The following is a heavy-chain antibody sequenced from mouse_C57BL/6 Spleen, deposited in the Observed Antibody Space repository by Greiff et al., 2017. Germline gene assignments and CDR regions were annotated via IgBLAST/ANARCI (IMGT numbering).Heavy chain of an antibody. J-gene: IGHJ3*01. D-gene: IGHD1-1*01. V-gene: IGHV1-54*01. CDR1: GYSFTNYL. Sequence: VQLQQSGAELVRPGPSVKVSCKASGYSFTNYLIEWVKQRPGQGLEWIGVINPGSGGTNYNEKFKGKATLTADKSSSTAYMQLSSLTSEDSAVYFCARGDYGSSAWFAYWGQGTLVTVSA. CDR2: INPGSGGT. CDR3: ARGDYGSSAWFAY.